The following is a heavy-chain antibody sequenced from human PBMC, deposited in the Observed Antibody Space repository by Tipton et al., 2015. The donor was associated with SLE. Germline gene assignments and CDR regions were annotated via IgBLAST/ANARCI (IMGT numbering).Heavy chain of an antibody. CDR1: GASISSGGYS. CDR2: IFHSGST. Sequence: TLSLTCAVSGASISSGGYSWSWIRQPPGKDLEWIGYIFHSGSTYYNPSLKSRITMSIDTSNNEFSLNLTSVTAADTAIYYCAGGYWTSFDYWGQGTLVTVS. D-gene: IGHD1-1*01. CDR3: AGGYWTSFDY. J-gene: IGHJ4*02. V-gene: IGHV4-30-2*01.